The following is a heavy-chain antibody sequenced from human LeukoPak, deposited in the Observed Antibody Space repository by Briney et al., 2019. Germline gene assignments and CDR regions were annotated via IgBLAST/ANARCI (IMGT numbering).Heavy chain of an antibody. Sequence: SETLSLTCTVSGGSISSYYWSWIRQPPGKGLEWIGYIYYSGSTNYNPSLKSRVTISVDTSRNQFSLKLSSVTAADTAVYYCATSRRYSYGFNFDYWGQGTLVTVSS. J-gene: IGHJ4*02. CDR3: ATSRRYSYGFNFDY. CDR1: GGSISSYY. V-gene: IGHV4-59*01. CDR2: IYYSGST. D-gene: IGHD5-18*01.